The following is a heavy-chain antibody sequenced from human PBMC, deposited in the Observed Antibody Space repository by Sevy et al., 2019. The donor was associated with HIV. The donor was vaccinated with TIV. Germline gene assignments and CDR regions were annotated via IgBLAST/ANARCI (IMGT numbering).Heavy chain of an antibody. J-gene: IGHJ4*02. CDR1: GDSVSTNSAV. CDR3: AGAGATIFGIVTMSFDV. CDR2: TYYRSKWYN. V-gene: IGHV6-1*01. Sequence: QSQTLSLTCAISGDSVSTNSAVWNWIRQSPSRGLEWLGRTYYRSKWYNDYSVSLKGRLTITPDTSKNQFSLHLKSVTADDTAVYFCAGAGATIFGIVTMSFDVWGQGTLVTVSS. D-gene: IGHD3-3*01.